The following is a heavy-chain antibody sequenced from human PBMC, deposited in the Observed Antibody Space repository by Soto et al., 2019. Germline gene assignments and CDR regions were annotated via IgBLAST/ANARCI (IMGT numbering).Heavy chain of an antibody. J-gene: IGHJ1*01. CDR2: ISGSGGST. V-gene: IGHV3-23*01. CDR1: GFTFSAYA. D-gene: IGHD2-2*01. CDR3: AKTLTATSREGN. Sequence: EVQLLESGGGLVQPGGSLRLSCAASGFTFSAYAMTWVRQAPGKGLEWVSAISGSGGSTYYADSVKGRFTISRDNSKNTLYLQINSLKVEDTAIYYCAKTLTATSREGNWGQGTLVTVSS.